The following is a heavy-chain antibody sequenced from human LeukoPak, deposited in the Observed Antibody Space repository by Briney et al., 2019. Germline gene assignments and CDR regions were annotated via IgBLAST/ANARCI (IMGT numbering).Heavy chain of an antibody. Sequence: PGGSLRLSCAASGFTFSSYAMHWVRQAPGKGLEWVAVISYDGSNKYYADSVKGRFTISRDNSKNTLYLQMNSLRAEDTAVYYCARVLTPLYYYDSSGYSLLSREDDAFDIWGQGTMVTVSS. D-gene: IGHD3-22*01. CDR1: GFTFSSYA. CDR3: ARVLTPLYYYDSSGYSLLSREDDAFDI. V-gene: IGHV3-30*04. CDR2: ISYDGSNK. J-gene: IGHJ3*02.